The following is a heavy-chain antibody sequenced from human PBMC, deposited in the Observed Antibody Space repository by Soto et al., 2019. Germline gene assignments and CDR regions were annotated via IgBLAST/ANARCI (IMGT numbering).Heavy chain of an antibody. D-gene: IGHD3-10*01. J-gene: IGHJ4*02. Sequence: GESLKISCKGSGYSFTNYWIGWVRQMPGNGLEWMGIIYPHDSNTRYSPSFQGQVTITADKSISTTYLQWSNLKASDTAMYYCACRLTLLRDVIYWGQGTLVTVSS. V-gene: IGHV5-51*01. CDR2: IYPHDSNT. CDR1: GYSFTNYW. CDR3: ACRLTLLRDVIY.